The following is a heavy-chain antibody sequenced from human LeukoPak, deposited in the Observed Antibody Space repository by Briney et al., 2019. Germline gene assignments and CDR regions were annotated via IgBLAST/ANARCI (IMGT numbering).Heavy chain of an antibody. CDR2: ISAYNGNT. CDR1: GYTFTSYG. J-gene: IGHJ6*03. Sequence: GASVKVSCKASGYTFTSYGISWVRQAPGQGLEWMGWISAYNGNTNYAQKLQGRVTMTTDTSTSTAYMELRSLRSDDTAVYYCARDLGAHYYYYYMDVWGKGTTVTVSS. CDR3: ARDLGAHYYYYYMDV. V-gene: IGHV1-18*01. D-gene: IGHD1-26*01.